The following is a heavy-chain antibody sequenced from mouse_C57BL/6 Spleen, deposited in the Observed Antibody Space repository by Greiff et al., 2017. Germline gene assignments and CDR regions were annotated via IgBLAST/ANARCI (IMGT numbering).Heavy chain of an antibody. CDR1: GYTFTSYW. J-gene: IGHJ3*01. Sequence: QVQLKQPGAELVKPGASVKLSCKASGYTFTSYWMQWVKQRPGQGLEWIGEIDPSDSYTNYNQKFKGKATLTVDTSSSTAYMQLSSLTSEDSAVYYCARSNWEGFAYWGQGTLVTVSA. V-gene: IGHV1-50*01. D-gene: IGHD4-1*01. CDR3: ARSNWEGFAY. CDR2: IDPSDSYT.